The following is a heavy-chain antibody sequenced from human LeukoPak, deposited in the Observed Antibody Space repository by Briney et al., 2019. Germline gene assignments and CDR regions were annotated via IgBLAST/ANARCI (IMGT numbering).Heavy chain of an antibody. CDR3: ARDRERITIFGAVDAFDI. CDR2: INPNSGGT. Sequence: ASVKVSCKASGYTFTGYYMHWVRQAPGQGLEWMGWINPNSGGTNYAQKFQGRVTMTRDTSISTAYMELSRLRSDDTAVYYCARDRERITIFGAVDAFDIWGQGTMVTVSS. CDR1: GYTFTGYY. V-gene: IGHV1-2*02. D-gene: IGHD3-3*01. J-gene: IGHJ3*02.